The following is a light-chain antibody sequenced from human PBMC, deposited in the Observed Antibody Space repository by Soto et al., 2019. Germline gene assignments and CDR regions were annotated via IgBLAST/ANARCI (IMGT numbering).Light chain of an antibody. J-gene: IGKJ1*01. CDR3: HQYVSSWT. CDR2: GAS. CDR1: QSVSSTY. V-gene: IGKV3-20*01. Sequence: EIGVTQSPGTLSLSPGERATLSCRASQSVSSTYVAWYQQKSGQAPRLLIYGASSRATGIPDRFSGSGSGTDFTLTISRLEPEDFAVYYCHQYVSSWTFGQGTKVDIK.